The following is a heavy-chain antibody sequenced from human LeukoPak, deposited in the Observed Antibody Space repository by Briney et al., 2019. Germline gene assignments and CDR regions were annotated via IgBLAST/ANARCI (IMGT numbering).Heavy chain of an antibody. J-gene: IGHJ4*02. D-gene: IGHD5-24*01. CDR3: TRDQMNY. V-gene: IGHV3-53*01. CDR1: ELTVSRNY. Sequence: GGSLRLSCTASELTVSRNYMLWVRQAPGKGLEWVSLIFSNGDTHYADSVKGRFTISRDTSKNTVSLQMNSLRVEDTAMYYCTRDQMNYWGKGTLVTVSS. CDR2: IFSNGDT.